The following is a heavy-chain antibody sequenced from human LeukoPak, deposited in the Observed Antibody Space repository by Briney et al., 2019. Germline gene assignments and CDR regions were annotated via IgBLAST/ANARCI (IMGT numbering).Heavy chain of an antibody. CDR1: GVTFSSYG. J-gene: IGHJ6*04. V-gene: IGHV3-23*01. D-gene: IGHD3-10*02. CDR3: AELGITMIGGV. CDR2: ISGSGGST. Sequence: GESLTLPCSASGVTFSSYGMRCVRHAPGKGGEGVSAISGSGGSTYYADSVKGRFTISRDNAKNSLYLQMNSLRAEDTAVYYCAELGITMIGGVWGKGTTVTISS.